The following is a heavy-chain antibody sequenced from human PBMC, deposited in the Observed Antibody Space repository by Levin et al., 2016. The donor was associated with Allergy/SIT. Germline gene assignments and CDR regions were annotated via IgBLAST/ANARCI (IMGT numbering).Heavy chain of an antibody. J-gene: IGHJ3*02. CDR3: ASIPFLDAFDI. D-gene: IGHD2-21*01. V-gene: IGHV3-21*01. CDR2: ISSSSSYI. Sequence: VRQAPGKGLEWVSFISSSSSYIYYADSVKGRFTISRDNAKNSLYLQMNSLRAEDTAVYYCASIPFLDAFDIWGQGTMVTVSS.